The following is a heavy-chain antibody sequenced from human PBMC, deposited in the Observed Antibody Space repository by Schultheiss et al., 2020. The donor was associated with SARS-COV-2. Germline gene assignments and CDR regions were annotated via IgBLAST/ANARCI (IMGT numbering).Heavy chain of an antibody. V-gene: IGHV1-18*01. CDR1: GGTFSSYA. D-gene: IGHD2-15*01. J-gene: IGHJ4*02. Sequence: ASVKVSCKASGGTFSSYAISWVRQAPGQGLEWMGWNSGYNGDTNYAQKFQGRVTMTTDASTSTAYMELRSLRSDDTAVYYCARDAVVEGTIFEHWGQGTLVTVSS. CDR2: NSGYNGDT. CDR3: ARDAVVEGTIFEH.